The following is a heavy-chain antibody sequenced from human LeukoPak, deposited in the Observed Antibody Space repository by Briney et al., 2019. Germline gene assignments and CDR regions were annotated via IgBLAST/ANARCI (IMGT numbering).Heavy chain of an antibody. D-gene: IGHD3-22*01. Sequence: SETLSLTCTVSGGSFSSTNYFWGWIRQPPGKGLEWIGTIYFGGSGGTYYNPSLRSRVTISVDTSKNQFSLNLSSVTAADTAVYYCARHDSSGPYNAFDIWGQGTMVTVSS. J-gene: IGHJ3*02. CDR3: ARHDSSGPYNAFDI. V-gene: IGHV4-39*01. CDR2: IYFGGSGGT. CDR1: GGSFSSTNYF.